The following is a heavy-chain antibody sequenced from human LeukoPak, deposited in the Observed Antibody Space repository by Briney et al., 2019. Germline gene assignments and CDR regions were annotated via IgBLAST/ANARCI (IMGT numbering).Heavy chain of an antibody. CDR3: ARDDSGYYGSGSPNWFDP. J-gene: IGHJ5*02. CDR1: GGTLSSYA. D-gene: IGHD3-10*01. CDR2: IIPIFGTA. V-gene: IGHV1-69*13. Sequence: ASVKVSCKASGGTLSSYAISWVRQAPGQGLEWMGGIIPIFGTANYAQKFQGRVTITADESTSTAYMELSSLRSEDTAVYYCARDDSGYYGSGSPNWFDPWGQGTLVTVSS.